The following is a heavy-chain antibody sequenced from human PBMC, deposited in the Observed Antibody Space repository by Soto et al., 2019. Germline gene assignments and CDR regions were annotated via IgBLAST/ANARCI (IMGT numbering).Heavy chain of an antibody. CDR3: ATHTVTTDWFDP. J-gene: IGHJ5*02. V-gene: IGHV4-61*01. CDR1: GGSVSSGSYY. CDR2: IYYSGST. D-gene: IGHD4-17*01. Sequence: PSETLSLACTVSGGSVSSGSYYWSWIRQPPGKGLEWIGYIYYSGSTNYNPSLKSRVTISVDTSKNQFSLKLSSVTAADTAVYYCATHTVTTDWFDPWGQRTLVTGSS.